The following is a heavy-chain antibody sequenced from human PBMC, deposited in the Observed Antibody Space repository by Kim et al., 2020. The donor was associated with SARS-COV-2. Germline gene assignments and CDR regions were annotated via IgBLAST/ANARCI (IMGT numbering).Heavy chain of an antibody. CDR2: ISWNSGSL. J-gene: IGHJ3*02. D-gene: IGHD5-12*01. CDR1: GFTFDDYA. CDR3: AKDQGWLQYDAFDI. V-gene: IGHV3-9*01. Sequence: GGSLRLSCAASGFTFDDYAMHWVRQAPGKGLEWVSGISWNSGSLGYADSVKGRFTISRDNAKNSLYLQMNSLRADDTALYYCAKDQGWLQYDAFDIWGQGTMVTVSS.